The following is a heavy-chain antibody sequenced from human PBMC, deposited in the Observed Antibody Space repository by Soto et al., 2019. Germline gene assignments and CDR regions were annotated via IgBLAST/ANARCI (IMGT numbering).Heavy chain of an antibody. D-gene: IGHD3-10*01. CDR3: AREFGSGSSPPWFDP. CDR2: SNWKGDRT. J-gene: IGHJ5*02. CDR1: GFTFEDYG. Sequence: GESLKISCAASGFTFEDYGMSWVRQVPGKGLEWVSGSNWKGDRTGYADSVKGRFTISRDNAKNSLYLQMSSLRAEDTALYHCAREFGSGSSPPWFDPWGQGTLVTVSS. V-gene: IGHV3-20*01.